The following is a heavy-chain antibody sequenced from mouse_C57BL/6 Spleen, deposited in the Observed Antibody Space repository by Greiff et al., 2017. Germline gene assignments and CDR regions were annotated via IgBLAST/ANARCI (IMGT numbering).Heavy chain of an antibody. V-gene: IGHV10-1*01. J-gene: IGHJ3*01. CDR1: GFSFNTYA. Sequence: EVQLVESGGGLVQPKGSLKLSCAASGFSFNTYAMNWVRQAPGKGLEWVARIRSKSNNYATYYADSVKDRFTISRDDSESMLYLQMHNLKTEDTAMYYCVRHGSNDEFAYWGQGTLVTVSA. D-gene: IGHD2-12*01. CDR3: VRHGSNDEFAY. CDR2: IRSKSNNYAT.